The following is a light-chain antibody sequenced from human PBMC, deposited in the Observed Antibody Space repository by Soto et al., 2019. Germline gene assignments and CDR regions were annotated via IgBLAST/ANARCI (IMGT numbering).Light chain of an antibody. V-gene: IGLV2-8*01. CDR1: SSDVGGYNY. Sequence: QSALTQPPSASGSPGQSVTISCTGTSSDVGGYNYVSWYQQHPGKAPKLMIYEVSTRPSGVPDRFSGSRSGNTASLTVSGLQAEDEADYYCSSYAGYNNYVFGAGTKVTVL. J-gene: IGLJ1*01. CDR3: SSYAGYNNYV. CDR2: EVS.